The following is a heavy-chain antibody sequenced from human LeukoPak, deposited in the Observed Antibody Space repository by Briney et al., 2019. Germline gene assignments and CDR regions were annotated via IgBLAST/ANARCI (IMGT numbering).Heavy chain of an antibody. CDR3: ARARDDYYYYYGMDV. Sequence: GASVKVSCKASGYTFTGYYMRWVRQAPGQGLEWMGWINPNTGDTNYAQKFQGWVTMTRDTSISTAYMNLSRLRSDDTAVYYCARARDDYYYYYGMDVWGQGTTATVSS. J-gene: IGHJ6*02. CDR2: INPNTGDT. CDR1: GYTFTGYY. V-gene: IGHV1-2*04.